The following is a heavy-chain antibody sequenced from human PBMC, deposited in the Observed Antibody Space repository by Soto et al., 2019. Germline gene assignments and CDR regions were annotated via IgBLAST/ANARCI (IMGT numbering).Heavy chain of an antibody. J-gene: IGHJ6*02. V-gene: IGHV3-9*01. CDR3: AKDMGRVDTAMVIYGMDV. CDR1: GFTFDDYA. D-gene: IGHD5-18*01. CDR2: ISWNSGSI. Sequence: SLRLSCAASGFTFDDYAMHWVRQAPGKGLEWVSGISWNSGSIGYADSVKGRFTISRDNAKNSLYLQMNSLRAEDTALYYCAKDMGRVDTAMVIYGMDVWGQGTTVTVSS.